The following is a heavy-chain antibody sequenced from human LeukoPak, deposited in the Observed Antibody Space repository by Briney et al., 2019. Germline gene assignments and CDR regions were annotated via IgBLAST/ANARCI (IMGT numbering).Heavy chain of an antibody. D-gene: IGHD6-13*01. CDR1: GGTFSGYA. CDR3: ARYSSSWYYFDY. Sequence: SVKVSCKASGGTFSGYAISWVRQAPGQGLEWMGGIIPIFGTANYAQKFQGRVTITADKSTSTAYMELSSLRSGDTAVYYCARYSSSWYYFDYWGQGTLVTVSS. CDR2: IIPIFGTA. V-gene: IGHV1-69*06. J-gene: IGHJ4*02.